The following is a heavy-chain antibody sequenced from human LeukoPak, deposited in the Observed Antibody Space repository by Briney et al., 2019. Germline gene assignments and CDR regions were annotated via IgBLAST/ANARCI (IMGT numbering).Heavy chain of an antibody. CDR3: VRAVSGTLGGAFDI. V-gene: IGHV1-2*02. D-gene: IGHD1-7*01. Sequence: ASVKVSRKASGYTFIDYFIHWMRQTPGQGLAWLGWINPNSGVTRYAQKFQDRVTMTRDTAAYMELSSLKSDDTAVYYCVRAVSGTLGGAFDIWGQGTAVTVSS. CDR2: INPNSGVT. J-gene: IGHJ3*02. CDR1: GYTFIDYF.